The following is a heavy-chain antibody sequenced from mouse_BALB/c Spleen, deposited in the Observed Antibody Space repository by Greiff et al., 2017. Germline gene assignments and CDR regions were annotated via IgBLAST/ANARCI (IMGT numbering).Heavy chain of an antibody. CDR3: ARDRGSAWFAY. Sequence: EVKLMESGGGLVQPGGSLRLSCATSGFTFTDYYMSWVRQPPGKALEWLGFIRNKANGYTTEYSASVKGRFTISRDNSQSILYLQMNTLRAEDSATYYCARDRGSAWFAYWGQGTLVTVSA. CDR1: GFTFTDYY. V-gene: IGHV7-3*02. CDR2: IRNKANGYTT. J-gene: IGHJ3*01.